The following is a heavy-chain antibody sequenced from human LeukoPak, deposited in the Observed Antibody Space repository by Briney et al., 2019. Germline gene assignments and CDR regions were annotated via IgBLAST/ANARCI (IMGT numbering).Heavy chain of an antibody. J-gene: IGHJ3*01. CDR3: PKTFAMIVDEGAFDF. CDR1: GFTFSSYG. Sequence: GGSLRLSCAASGFTFSSYGLHWLRQAPGKGFEWVSFISYDGSNTSYADSVKGRFTISRDNSKNTLYLQMNSLRLEDTAVYYCPKTFAMIVDEGAFDFWGQGTKVIVSA. D-gene: IGHD3-22*01. CDR2: ISYDGSNT. V-gene: IGHV3-30*18.